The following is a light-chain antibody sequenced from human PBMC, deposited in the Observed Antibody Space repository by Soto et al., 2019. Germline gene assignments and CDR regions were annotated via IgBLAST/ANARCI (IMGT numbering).Light chain of an antibody. V-gene: IGKV1-9*01. J-gene: IGKJ4*01. CDR3: QQLHSYPLT. CDR2: AAS. Sequence: DIQLTQSPSFLSASVGDRLTITCRASHAISNNLGWYQQKPGKAPNLLIYAASTLQSGVPSRFSGSGSGTEFTLIISSLQPEDFATYYCQQLHSYPLTSGGGTKVEIK. CDR1: HAISNN.